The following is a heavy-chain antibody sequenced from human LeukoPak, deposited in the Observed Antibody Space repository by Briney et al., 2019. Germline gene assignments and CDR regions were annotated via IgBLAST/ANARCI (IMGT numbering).Heavy chain of an antibody. CDR2: IKQDGSEK. Sequence: GRSLRLSCEASGFTFSSYAMHWVRQAPGKGLEWVANIKQDGSEKYYVDSVKGRFTISRDNAKNSLYLQMNSLRAEDTAVYYCARDRDSSSSFDYWGQGTLVTVSS. D-gene: IGHD6-6*01. CDR1: GFTFSSYA. CDR3: ARDRDSSSSFDY. V-gene: IGHV3-7*04. J-gene: IGHJ4*02.